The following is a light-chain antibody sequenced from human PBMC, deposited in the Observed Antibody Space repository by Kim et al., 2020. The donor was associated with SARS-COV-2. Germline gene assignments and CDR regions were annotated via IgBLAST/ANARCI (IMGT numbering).Light chain of an antibody. CDR1: SSNIGSNT. CDR3: AAWDDSLNGPV. CDR2: SNN. Sequence: GQRVTISCSGSSSNIGSNTVNWYQPLPGTAPKLLINSNNQRPSGVPDRFSGSKSGTSASLAISGLQSEDESDYYCAAWDDSLNGPVFGGGTKLTVL. V-gene: IGLV1-44*01. J-gene: IGLJ3*02.